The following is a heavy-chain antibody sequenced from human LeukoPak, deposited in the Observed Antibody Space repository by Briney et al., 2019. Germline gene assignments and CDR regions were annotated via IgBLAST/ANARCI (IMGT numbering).Heavy chain of an antibody. CDR2: IIPIFGTA. J-gene: IGHJ4*02. D-gene: IGHD6-19*01. CDR3: ARDLSFGGLAGYSSGWFDY. V-gene: IGHV1-69*05. Sequence: GASVKVSCKASGGTFSSYAISWVRQAPGQGLEWMGGIIPIFGTANYAQKFQGRVTMTRDTSTSTVYMELSSLRSEDTAVYYCARDLSFGGLAGYSSGWFDYWGQGTLATVSS. CDR1: GGTFSSYA.